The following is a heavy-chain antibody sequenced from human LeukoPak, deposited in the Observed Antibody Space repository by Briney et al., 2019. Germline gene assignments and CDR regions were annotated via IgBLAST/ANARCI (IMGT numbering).Heavy chain of an antibody. V-gene: IGHV3-30*02. Sequence: PGRSLRLSCVASGFPFSSYAMSWVRQAPGKGLEWVAFIRYDGSNKYYADSVKGRFTISRDNSKNTLYLQMNSLRAEDTAVYYCAKQDPFDYWGQGTLVTVSS. CDR2: IRYDGSNK. CDR1: GFPFSSYA. CDR3: AKQDPFDY. J-gene: IGHJ4*02.